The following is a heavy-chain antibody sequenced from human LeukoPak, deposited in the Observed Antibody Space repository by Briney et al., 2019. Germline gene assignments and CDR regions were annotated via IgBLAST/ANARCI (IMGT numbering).Heavy chain of an antibody. Sequence: GGSLRLSCAASGFILSNHWMTWVRQAPGKGPGWVANINKDGSEKYYVDSVKGRFTISRDTAKNSLYLQMNNLRAEDTALYYCARNNDMDVWGQGTTVIVSS. CDR1: GFILSNHW. CDR3: ARNNDMDV. D-gene: IGHD1/OR15-1a*01. V-gene: IGHV3-7*03. J-gene: IGHJ6*02. CDR2: INKDGSEK.